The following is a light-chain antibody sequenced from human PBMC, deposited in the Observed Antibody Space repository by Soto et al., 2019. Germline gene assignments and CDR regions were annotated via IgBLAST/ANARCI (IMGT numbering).Light chain of an antibody. CDR1: RNINRK. CDR3: QQYYYYPPLI. V-gene: IGKV3-15*01. CDR2: GAS. J-gene: IGKJ4*01. Sequence: EIVMTQSPATLSVSPGERATLSCRASRNINRKLAWYQQKPGQAPRLLISGASTRATGIPARFSGSGSGTEFTLTLSSLQSEDFAVYYCQQYYYYPPLIFGGGTKVEIK.